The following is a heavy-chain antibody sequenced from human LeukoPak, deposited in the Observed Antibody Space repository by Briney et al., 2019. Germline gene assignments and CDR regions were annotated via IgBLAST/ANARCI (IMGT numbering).Heavy chain of an antibody. CDR3: ASMGYVYDSSGYSTLGADY. CDR1: GFTFSSYE. D-gene: IGHD3-22*01. J-gene: IGHJ4*02. V-gene: IGHV3-48*03. CDR2: ISSSGSTI. Sequence: GGSLRLSCAASGFTFSSYEMNWVRQAPGKGLEWVSYISSSGSTIYYADSVKGRFTISRDNAKNSLYLQMNSLRAEDTAVYYCASMGYVYDSSGYSTLGADYWGQGTLVTVSS.